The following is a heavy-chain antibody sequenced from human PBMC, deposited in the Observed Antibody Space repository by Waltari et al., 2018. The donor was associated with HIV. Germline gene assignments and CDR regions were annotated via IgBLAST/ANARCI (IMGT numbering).Heavy chain of an antibody. CDR2: IKHDGSER. CDR3: ARDVMGIVAKPYGVDV. J-gene: IGHJ6*02. Sequence: EVQVVESGGGLVQPGGSLGLACEGCGLTCGSHWGGWVRKAPGKGLEWVANIKHDGSERYFVDSVKGRFAISRDNANNSLFLQMNSLRAEDTAVYYCARDVMGIVAKPYGVDVWGQGTTVTVSS. D-gene: IGHD5-12*01. CDR1: GLTCGSHW. V-gene: IGHV3-7*01.